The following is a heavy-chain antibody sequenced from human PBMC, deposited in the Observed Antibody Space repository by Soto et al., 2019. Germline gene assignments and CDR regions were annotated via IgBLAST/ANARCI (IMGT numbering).Heavy chain of an antibody. CDR2: IKSKTDGGTT. J-gene: IGHJ6*03. V-gene: IGHV3-15*01. D-gene: IGHD4-17*01. CDR3: TTDLGYGDYYYYYYYMDV. Sequence: GGSLRLSCAASGFTFSNAWMSWVRQAPGKGLEWVGRIKSKTDGGTTDYAAPVKGRFTISRDDSKNKLYLQMNSLKTEDTAVYYCTTDLGYGDYYYYYYYMDVWGKGTTVTVSS. CDR1: GFTFSNAW.